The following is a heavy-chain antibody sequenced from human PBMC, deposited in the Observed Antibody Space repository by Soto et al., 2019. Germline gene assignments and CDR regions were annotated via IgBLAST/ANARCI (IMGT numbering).Heavy chain of an antibody. V-gene: IGHV3-49*04. Sequence: GGSLRLSCTASGFTFGDYAMSWVRQAPGKGLEWVGFIRSKAYGGTTEYAASVKGRFTISRDDSKSIAYLQMNSLKTEDTAVYYCPRDLSPSRVWEWSKEDYYGLVGLGPETTVKVFS. J-gene: IGHJ6*02. D-gene: IGHD3-16*01. CDR1: GFTFGDYA. CDR3: PRDLSPSRVWEWSKEDYYGLVG. CDR2: IRSKAYGGTT.